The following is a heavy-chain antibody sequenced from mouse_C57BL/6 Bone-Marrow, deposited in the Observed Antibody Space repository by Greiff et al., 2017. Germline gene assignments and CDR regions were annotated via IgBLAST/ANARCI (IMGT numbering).Heavy chain of an antibody. CDR3: AITTVVAPYAMDY. J-gene: IGHJ4*01. CDR2: IDPSDSYT. CDR1: GYTFTSYW. D-gene: IGHD1-1*01. V-gene: IGHV1-50*01. Sequence: QVQLQQPGAELVKPGASVKLSCKASGYTFTSYWMQWVKQRPGQGLEWIGEIDPSDSYTNYNQKFKGKATLTVDTSSSTAYIQLSSLTSEDSAVYYCAITTVVAPYAMDYWGQGTSVTVSS.